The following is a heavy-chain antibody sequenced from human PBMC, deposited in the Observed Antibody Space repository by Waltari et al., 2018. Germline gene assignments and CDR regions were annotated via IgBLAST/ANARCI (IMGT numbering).Heavy chain of an antibody. D-gene: IGHD2-15*01. CDR2: IKSKTDGGTT. J-gene: IGHJ5*02. CDR1: GFTFSNAW. CDR3: TCVVAATPAYNWFDP. Sequence: EVQLVESGGGLVKPGGSLRLSCAASGFTFSNAWMRWVRQAPGKGLEWVGRIKSKTDGGTTDYAAPVKGRFTISRDDSKNTLYLQMNSLKTEDTAVYYCTCVVAATPAYNWFDPWGQGTLVTVSS. V-gene: IGHV3-15*01.